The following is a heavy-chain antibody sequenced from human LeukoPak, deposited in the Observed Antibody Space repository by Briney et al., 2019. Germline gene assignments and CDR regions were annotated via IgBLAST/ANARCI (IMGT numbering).Heavy chain of an antibody. CDR2: INQDGSKK. CDR3: AGGYCSITSGFEY. Sequence: GGSLRLSCAASGFTFSSYVMSWVRQAPGKGLEWVATINQDGSKKYYVDSVKGRFTISRDNAKNALYLQMHSLRAEDTAVYYCAGGYCSITSGFEYWGQGTLVTVSS. CDR1: GFTFSSYV. V-gene: IGHV3-7*01. D-gene: IGHD2-2*01. J-gene: IGHJ4*02.